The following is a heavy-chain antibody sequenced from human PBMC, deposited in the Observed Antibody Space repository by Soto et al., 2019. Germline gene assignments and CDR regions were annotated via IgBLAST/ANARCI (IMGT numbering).Heavy chain of an antibody. CDR1: GYTFTSYG. Sequence: ASVKVSCKASGYTFTSYGISWVRQAPGQGLEWMGWISAYNGNTNYAQKLQGRVTMTTDTSTSTAYMELRSLRSDDTAVYHCARGGYSYGYVVYYGMDVWGQGTTVTVSS. D-gene: IGHD5-18*01. CDR3: ARGGYSYGYVVYYGMDV. V-gene: IGHV1-18*01. CDR2: ISAYNGNT. J-gene: IGHJ6*02.